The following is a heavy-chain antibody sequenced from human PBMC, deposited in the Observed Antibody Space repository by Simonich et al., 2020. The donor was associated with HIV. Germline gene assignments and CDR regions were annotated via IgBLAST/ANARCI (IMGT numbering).Heavy chain of an antibody. J-gene: IGHJ3*02. D-gene: IGHD3-10*01. CDR3: ARRPPITGRGFDI. CDR2: ISHSGSN. CDR1: GGSFSGYF. V-gene: IGHV4-34*01. Sequence: QVHLQQWGAGLLKPSETLSLTCAVYGGSFSGYFWSWIRQPPGKGLEWIGEISHSGSNEYNPSLKSRVTISVDTSKNQFSLKLSSVTAADTAMYYCARRPPITGRGFDIWGQGTMVTVSS.